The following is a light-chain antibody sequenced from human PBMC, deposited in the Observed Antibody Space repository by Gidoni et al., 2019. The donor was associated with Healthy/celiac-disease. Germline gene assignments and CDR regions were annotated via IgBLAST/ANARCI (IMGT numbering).Light chain of an antibody. CDR3: QQYYSYLPLT. Sequence: AIRMTPSPSSLSASTGDRVTITCRASQGISSYLAWYQQKPGKAPKLLIYAASTLQSGVPSRFSGSGSGTDFTLTISCLQSEDFATYYCQQYYSYLPLTFGGGTKVEIK. J-gene: IGKJ4*01. CDR2: AAS. V-gene: IGKV1-8*01. CDR1: QGISSY.